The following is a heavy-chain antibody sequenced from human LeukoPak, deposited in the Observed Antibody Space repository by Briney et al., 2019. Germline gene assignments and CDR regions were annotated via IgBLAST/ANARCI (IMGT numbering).Heavy chain of an antibody. CDR1: GFTFSSYE. CDR2: ISSSGSTI. D-gene: IGHD3-10*01. Sequence: GGSLRLSCAASGFTFSSYEMNWVRQAPGKGLEWVSYISSSGSTIYYADSVKGRFTISRDNAKNSLYLQMNSLRAEDTAVYYCAREDYYGSGSYYDYWGQGTLVTVSS. V-gene: IGHV3-48*03. J-gene: IGHJ4*02. CDR3: AREDYYGSGSYYDY.